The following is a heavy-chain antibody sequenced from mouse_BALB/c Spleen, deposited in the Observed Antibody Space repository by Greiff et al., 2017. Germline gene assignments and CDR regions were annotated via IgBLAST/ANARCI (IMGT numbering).Heavy chain of an antibody. V-gene: IGHV1-7*01. Sequence: VKLQQSGAELAKPGASVKMSCKASGYTFTSYWMHWVKQRPGQGLEWIGYINPSTGYTEYNQKFKDKATLTADKSSSTAYMQLSSLTSEDSAVYYCAGSYRYFDVWGAGTTVTVSS. CDR2: INPSTGYT. J-gene: IGHJ1*01. D-gene: IGHD1-1*01. CDR1: GYTFTSYW. CDR3: AGSYRYFDV.